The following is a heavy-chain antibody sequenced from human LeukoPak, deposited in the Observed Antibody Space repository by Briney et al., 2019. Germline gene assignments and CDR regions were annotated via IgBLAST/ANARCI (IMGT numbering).Heavy chain of an antibody. D-gene: IGHD4-17*01. J-gene: IGHJ4*02. Sequence: SETLCLTCTVSGGSISSYYWSWIRQPPGKGLEWIGYIYYSGSTNYNPSLKSRVTISVDTSKNQFSLKLSSVTAADTAVYYSARGSYGDYEYYFDYWGQGTLVTVSS. CDR3: ARGSYGDYEYYFDY. V-gene: IGHV4-59*01. CDR1: GGSISSYY. CDR2: IYYSGST.